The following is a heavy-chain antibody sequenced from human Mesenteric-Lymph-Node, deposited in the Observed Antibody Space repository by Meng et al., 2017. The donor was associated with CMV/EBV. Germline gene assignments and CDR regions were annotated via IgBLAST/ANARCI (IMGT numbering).Heavy chain of an antibody. CDR1: GFTFDDYA. D-gene: IGHD3-10*01. J-gene: IGHJ3*02. V-gene: IGHV3-9*01. Sequence: SLKISCAASGFTFDDYAMHWVRQAPGKGLEWVSGISWNSGSIGYADSVKGRFTISRDNAKNSLYLQMNSLRAEDTAFYYCARDVSYYVLDIWGQGTMVTVSS. CDR3: ARDVSYYVLDI. CDR2: ISWNSGSI.